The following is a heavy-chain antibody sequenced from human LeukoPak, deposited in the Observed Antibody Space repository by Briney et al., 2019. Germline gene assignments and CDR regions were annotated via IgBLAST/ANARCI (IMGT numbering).Heavy chain of an antibody. CDR1: GFTFGSYS. J-gene: IGHJ6*04. CDR2: ISSSSSYI. V-gene: IGHV3-21*01. D-gene: IGHD3-10*02. Sequence: GGSLRLSCAASGFTFGSYSMNWVRQAPGKGLEWVSSISSSSSYIYYADSVKGRFTISRDNSKNTLYLQMNSLRAEDTAVYYCAELGITMIGGVWGKGTTVTISS. CDR3: AELGITMIGGV.